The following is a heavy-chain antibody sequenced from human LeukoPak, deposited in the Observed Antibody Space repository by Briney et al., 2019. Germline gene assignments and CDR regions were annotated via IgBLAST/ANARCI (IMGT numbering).Heavy chain of an antibody. CDR2: IYPGDSDT. V-gene: IGHV5-51*01. CDR1: GYSFTSYW. D-gene: IGHD3-3*01. J-gene: IGHJ4*02. Sequence: PGESLKISCKGSGYSFTSYWIGWVRQMPGKGLEWMGIIYPGDSDTRYSPSFQGQVTISADKSISTAYLQWSSLKASDTAMYYCARLREDDFWSGYYEAFGYWGQGTLVTVSS. CDR3: ARLREDDFWSGYYEAFGY.